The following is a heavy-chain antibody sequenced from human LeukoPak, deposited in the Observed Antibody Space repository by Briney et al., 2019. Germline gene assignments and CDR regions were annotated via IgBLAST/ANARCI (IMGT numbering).Heavy chain of an antibody. CDR1: GGSISSSSYY. J-gene: IGHJ4*02. Sequence: SETLSLTCTVSGGSISSSSYYWGWIRQPPGKGLEWIGSIYYSGSTYHNPSLKSRVTISVDTSKNQFSLKLSSVTAADTAVYYCAREWNWGQGTLVTVSS. CDR3: AREWN. CDR2: IYYSGST. V-gene: IGHV4-39*01. D-gene: IGHD1-1*01.